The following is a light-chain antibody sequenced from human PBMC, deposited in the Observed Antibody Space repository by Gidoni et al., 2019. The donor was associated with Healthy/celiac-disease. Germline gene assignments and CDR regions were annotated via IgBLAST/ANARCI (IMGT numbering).Light chain of an antibody. V-gene: IGLV3-1*01. Sequence: SHDLTQPPTVSVPPGQTASITCSGDKLGDKYACWYRQKPGQSPVLVIYQDSKRPAGSPERFAGSDSGNTATLTISGTQAMGEADYYCQAWDSSTADVVFGGGTKLTVL. CDR3: QAWDSSTADVV. CDR2: QDS. CDR1: KLGDKY. J-gene: IGLJ2*01.